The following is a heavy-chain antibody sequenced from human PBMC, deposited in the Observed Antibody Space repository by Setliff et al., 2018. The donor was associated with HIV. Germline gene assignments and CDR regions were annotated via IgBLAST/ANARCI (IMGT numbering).Heavy chain of an antibody. CDR3: ARGLYGDYGGDLNWLDP. Sequence: PPASVKVSCKTSGYNFENYAINWVRQAPGQGLEWMGWINANSGSPTYAQAFTGRFFFSVDTAVATAYLQINNLKTEDTAVYFCARGLYGDYGGDLNWLDPWGHGTRVTVSS. V-gene: IGHV7-4-1*02. CDR2: INANSGSP. CDR1: GYNFENYA. D-gene: IGHD4-17*01. J-gene: IGHJ5*02.